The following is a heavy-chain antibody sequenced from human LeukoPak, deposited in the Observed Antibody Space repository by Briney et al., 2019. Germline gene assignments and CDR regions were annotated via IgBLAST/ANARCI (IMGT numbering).Heavy chain of an antibody. CDR3: TRRSGSPFDS. CDR2: VRNKANSYTT. CDR1: GFTFSDHY. D-gene: IGHD1-26*01. Sequence: GGSLRLSCAASGFTFSDHYMDWVRQAPGQGLEWVGRVRNKANSYTTEYAASVKGRFTISRDDARNSLYLQMNSLKTEDTAMYYCTRRSGSPFDSWGQGTLVTVSS. V-gene: IGHV3-72*01. J-gene: IGHJ4*02.